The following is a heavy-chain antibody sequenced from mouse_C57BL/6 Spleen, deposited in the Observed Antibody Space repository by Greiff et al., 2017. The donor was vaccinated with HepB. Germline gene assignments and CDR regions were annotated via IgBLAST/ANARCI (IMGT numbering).Heavy chain of an antibody. CDR2: ISSGSSTI. J-gene: IGHJ4*01. Sequence: EVQRVESGGGLVKPGGSLKLSCAASGFTFSDYGMHWVRQAPEKGLEWVAYISSGSSTIYYADTVKGRFTISRDNAKNTLFLQMTSLRSEDTAMYYCARRGEYDDGYYAMDYWGQGTSVTVSS. CDR1: GFTFSDYG. D-gene: IGHD2-4*01. CDR3: ARRGEYDDGYYAMDY. V-gene: IGHV5-17*01.